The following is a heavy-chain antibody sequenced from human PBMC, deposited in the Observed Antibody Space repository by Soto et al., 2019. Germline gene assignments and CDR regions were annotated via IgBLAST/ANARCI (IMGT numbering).Heavy chain of an antibody. D-gene: IGHD3-3*01. Sequence: QLQLQESGPGLVKPSETLSLTCSVSGVSISSSSYYWGWIRQPPGKGLEWIGSISYSGTTFHNPSVKSGVSISIATSKNPSPLSPTSVPAADPAVYYCARQWPRLRHIITIFAAGTFDKWGQATTVTASS. CDR2: ISYSGTT. CDR3: ARQWPRLRHIITIFAAGTFDK. CDR1: GVSISSSSYY. J-gene: IGHJ6*02. V-gene: IGHV4-39*01.